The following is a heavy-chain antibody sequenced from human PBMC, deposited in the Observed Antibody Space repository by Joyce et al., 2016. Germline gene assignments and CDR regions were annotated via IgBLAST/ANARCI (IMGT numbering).Heavy chain of an antibody. CDR3: ARGPRSNWGLGWFDP. CDR2: INHSGST. CDR1: GGSFSGYY. D-gene: IGHD7-27*01. J-gene: IGHJ5*02. Sequence: QVQLQQWGAGLLKPSETLSLPCAVYGGSFSGYYWSWIRQPPGKGLEWIGEINHSGSTNYTPSLKSRGTISVDTSKNQVSLKLSSVTAADTSVYYCARGPRSNWGLGWFDPWGQGTLVTVSS. V-gene: IGHV4-34*01.